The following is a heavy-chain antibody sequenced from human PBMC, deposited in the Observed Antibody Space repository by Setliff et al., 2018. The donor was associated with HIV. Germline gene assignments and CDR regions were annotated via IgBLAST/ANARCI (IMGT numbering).Heavy chain of an antibody. D-gene: IGHD5-18*01. CDR2: MYPGTSTT. Sequence: GESLKISCQGSGYSFSTYWIGWVRQMPGKGLEWMGIMYPGTSTTKYSPSFQGQVTISADKSISTAYLQWSSLKASDTAMYYCARPRSPREWIQLWEGAFDIWGQGTMVTVSS. CDR1: GYSFSTYW. V-gene: IGHV5-51*01. CDR3: ARPRSPREWIQLWEGAFDI. J-gene: IGHJ3*02.